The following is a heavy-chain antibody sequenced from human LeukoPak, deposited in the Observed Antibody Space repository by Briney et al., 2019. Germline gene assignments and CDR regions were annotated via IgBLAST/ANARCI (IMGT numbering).Heavy chain of an antibody. V-gene: IGHV5-51*01. D-gene: IGHD3-10*01. CDR3: ARRSESSEYFQH. CDR1: VYSFTSYW. J-gene: IGHJ1*01. Sequence: GDSLKISCKCSVYSFTSYWIGWVRHMPGKRLEWMGIIYPGDSETRYSPSFQGQVTISADKSISTAYLQWSSLKASDTAMYYCARRSESSEYFQHWGQSTMVTVS. CDR2: IYPGDSET.